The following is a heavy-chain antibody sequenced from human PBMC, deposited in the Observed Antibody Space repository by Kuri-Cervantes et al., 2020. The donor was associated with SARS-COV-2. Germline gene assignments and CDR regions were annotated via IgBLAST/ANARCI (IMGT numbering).Heavy chain of an antibody. Sequence: SETLSLTCTVTGDSVNSINYYWTWIRQPPGKGLEWIGYIYYNGDTNYNPSLKSRFTISIDTSKNQLSLKLTSVTAADTAVYYCARDQRRYRANDAPYDFWGQGTLVTVSS. CDR3: ARDQRRYRANDAPYDF. CDR1: GDSVNSINYY. D-gene: IGHD1-26*01. CDR2: IYYNGDT. V-gene: IGHV4-61*01. J-gene: IGHJ4*02.